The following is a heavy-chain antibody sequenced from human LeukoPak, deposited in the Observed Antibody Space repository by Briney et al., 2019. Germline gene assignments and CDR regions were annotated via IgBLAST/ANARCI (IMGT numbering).Heavy chain of an antibody. CDR2: ISYDGSNK. V-gene: IGHV3-30*04. Sequence: PGGSLRLSCAASGFTFSSYAMSWVRQAPGKGLEWVAVISYDGSNKYYADSVKGRFTISRDNSKNTLYLQMNSLRAEDTAVYYCARESRRDFDYWGQGTLVTVSS. CDR1: GFTFSSYA. J-gene: IGHJ4*02. CDR3: ARESRRDFDY.